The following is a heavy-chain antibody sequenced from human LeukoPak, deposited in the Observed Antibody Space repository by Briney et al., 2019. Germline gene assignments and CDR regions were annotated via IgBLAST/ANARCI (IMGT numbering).Heavy chain of an antibody. CDR2: ISHDGSNK. CDR1: GFTVSSNY. CDR3: ARDPSDGYSYGLNAFDI. D-gene: IGHD5-18*01. J-gene: IGHJ3*02. V-gene: IGHV3-30*03. Sequence: GGSLRLSCAASGFTVSSNYMSRVRQAPGKGLEWVAVISHDGSNKYYADSVKGRFTISRDNSKNTLYLQMNSLRAEDTAVYYCARDPSDGYSYGLNAFDIWGQGTMVTVSS.